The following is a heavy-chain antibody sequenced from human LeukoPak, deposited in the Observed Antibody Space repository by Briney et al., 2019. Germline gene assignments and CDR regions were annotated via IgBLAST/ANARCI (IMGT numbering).Heavy chain of an antibody. J-gene: IGHJ6*03. D-gene: IGHD2-2*01. V-gene: IGHV3-48*04. CDR3: ARDVSYCSSTSCSYYYYYMDV. CDR1: GFTFSSYS. CDR2: ISSSSSTI. Sequence: PGGSLRLSCAASGFTFSSYSMNWVRQAPGKGLEWVSYISSSSSTIYYADSVKGRFTISKDNAKNSLYLQMNSLRAEDTAVYYCARDVSYCSSTSCSYYYYYMDVWGKGTTVTVSS.